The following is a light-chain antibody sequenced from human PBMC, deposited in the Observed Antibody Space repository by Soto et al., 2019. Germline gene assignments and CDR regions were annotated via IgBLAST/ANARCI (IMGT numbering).Light chain of an antibody. J-gene: IGKJ1*01. CDR2: GAS. CDR3: QQYANSRT. Sequence: EIVLTQSPGTLSLSPGEKATLSCMASQSVSSSYLAWYQQKLGQAPRLLIYGASTRATGIPDRFSGSGSGTDFTLTISRLEPEDFAVYYCQQYANSRTFGQGTKVDIK. V-gene: IGKV3-20*01. CDR1: QSVSSSY.